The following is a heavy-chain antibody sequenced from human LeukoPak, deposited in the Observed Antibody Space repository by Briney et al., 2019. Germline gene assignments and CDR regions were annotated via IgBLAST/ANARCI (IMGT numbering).Heavy chain of an antibody. D-gene: IGHD6-19*01. Sequence: DPSETLSLTCYVSGGSMSGSSFYWGWIRQSPGKGLEWIGSVYYSGISSYNPSLKSRFTMAIDTSNSRFSLTLTSVTAADTAIYYCARDRNISGWPNWFDPWGQGTLVTVSS. V-gene: IGHV4-39*07. CDR2: VYYSGIS. CDR3: ARDRNISGWPNWFDP. CDR1: GGSMSGSSFY. J-gene: IGHJ5*02.